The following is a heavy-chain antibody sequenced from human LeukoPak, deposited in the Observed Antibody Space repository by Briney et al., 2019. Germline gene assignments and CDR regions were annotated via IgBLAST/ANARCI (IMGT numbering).Heavy chain of an antibody. V-gene: IGHV3-48*03. D-gene: IGHD3-3*01. J-gene: IGHJ4*02. CDR3: ARLPYDFWSGYSPSG. CDR2: ISSSGSTI. CDR1: GFTFSSYE. Sequence: GGSLRLSCAASGFTFSSYEMNWVRQAPGKGLEWVSYISSSGSTIYYADSVKSRFTISRDNAKNSLYLQMNSLRAEDTAVYYCARLPYDFWSGYSPSGWGQGTLVTVSS.